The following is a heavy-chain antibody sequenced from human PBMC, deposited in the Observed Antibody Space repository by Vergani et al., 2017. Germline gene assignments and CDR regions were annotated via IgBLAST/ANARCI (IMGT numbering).Heavy chain of an antibody. CDR3: ARPSSYNWFGEPPSWYFDL. CDR2: IYHSGST. Sequence: QVQLQESGPGLVKPSETLSLTCAVSGYSISSGYYWGWIRQPPGKGLEWIGSIYHSGSTYYNPSLKSRVTISVDTSKNQFSLKLSSVTAADTAVYYCARPSSYNWFGEPPSWYFDLWGRGTLVTVPS. J-gene: IGHJ2*01. CDR1: GYSISSGYY. D-gene: IGHD3-10*01. V-gene: IGHV4-38-2*01.